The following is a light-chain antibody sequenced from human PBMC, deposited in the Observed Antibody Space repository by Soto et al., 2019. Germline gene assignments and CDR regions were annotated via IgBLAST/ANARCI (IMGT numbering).Light chain of an antibody. V-gene: IGLV2-23*02. CDR3: CSYAGSRV. J-gene: IGLJ3*02. CDR2: EVS. Sequence: QSVLTQPASVSGSPGQSITISCTGTRSDVGSYNLVSWYQQHPGKAPKLMIYEVSKRPSGVSNRFSGSKSGNTASLTISGLQAEDEADYYCCSYAGSRVFGGGTQLTVL. CDR1: RSDVGSYNL.